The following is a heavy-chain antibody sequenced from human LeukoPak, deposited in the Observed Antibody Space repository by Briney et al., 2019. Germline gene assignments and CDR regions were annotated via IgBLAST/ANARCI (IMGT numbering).Heavy chain of an antibody. V-gene: IGHV1-18*01. Sequence: GASVNVSCKASGYTFTSYGISWVRQAPGQGLEWMGWISAYNGNTNYAQKLQGRVTMTTDTSTSTAYMELRSLRSDDTAVYYCARVRGYYDSSGPRDYWGQGTLVTVSS. J-gene: IGHJ4*02. CDR2: ISAYNGNT. CDR3: ARVRGYYDSSGPRDY. D-gene: IGHD3-22*01. CDR1: GYTFTSYG.